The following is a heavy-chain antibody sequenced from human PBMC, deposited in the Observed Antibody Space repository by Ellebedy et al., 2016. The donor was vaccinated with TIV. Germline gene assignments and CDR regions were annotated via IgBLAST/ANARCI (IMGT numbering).Heavy chain of an antibody. CDR2: ISPYNGNT. CDR1: GYTFTKYG. D-gene: IGHD1-26*01. J-gene: IGHJ6*02. Sequence: ASVKVSCXASGYTFTKYGISWVRQAPGQGLEWMGWISPYNGNTNYPEKLLGRVTMTTDTSTNTAYMELRSLRSDDMAVYYCTRDRWDAKQQVRGYQGMDVWGQGTTVTVSS. CDR3: TRDRWDAKQQVRGYQGMDV. V-gene: IGHV1-18*03.